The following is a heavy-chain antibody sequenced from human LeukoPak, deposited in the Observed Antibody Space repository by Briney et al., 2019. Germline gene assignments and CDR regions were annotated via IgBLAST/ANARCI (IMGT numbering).Heavy chain of an antibody. J-gene: IGHJ4*02. D-gene: IGHD3-16*02. CDR3: ARAFQSLGGLSLPDF. CDR2: IHPSTGNP. CDR1: GYTFTNYA. Sequence: PWASVKVSCKASGYTFTNYAMNWVRQAPGQGLEWMGWIHPSTGNPTYAQGFTGRFVFSLDTSVSTTYLQIRGLKAEDTAVYYCARAFQSLGGLSLPDFWGQGTPVTVSS. V-gene: IGHV7-4-1*02.